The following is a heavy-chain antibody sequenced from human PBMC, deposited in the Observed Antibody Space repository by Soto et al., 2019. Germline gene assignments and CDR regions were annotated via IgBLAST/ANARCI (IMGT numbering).Heavy chain of an antibody. Sequence: QVQLVQSGAEVKKPGSSVKVSCKASGGSLSSYGISWVRQAPGQGLEWMGAIIPVFGTPNYAQKFQDRVTITADESTTTVYMEVRSLTSEDTAVYYCARGDATKIVVTTYYAMDVWVQGTTVTVSS. CDR3: ARGDATKIVVTTYYAMDV. V-gene: IGHV1-69*12. CDR1: GGSLSSYG. CDR2: IIPVFGTP. J-gene: IGHJ6*02. D-gene: IGHD3-22*01.